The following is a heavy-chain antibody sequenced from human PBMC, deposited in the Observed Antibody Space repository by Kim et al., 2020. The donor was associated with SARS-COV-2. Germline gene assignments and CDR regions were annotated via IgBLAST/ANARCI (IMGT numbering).Heavy chain of an antibody. CDR1: GYTFTSLG. CDR2: INPDNGNT. D-gene: IGHD1-7*01. Sequence: ASVKVSCKTSGYTFTSLGITWVRQAPGQGLEWMGWINPDNGNTKYAQNLQDRVTMTTDTSTRTAYMELRSLKSDDTAMYYCTRGTTAPEYWGQGTLAT. J-gene: IGHJ4*02. V-gene: IGHV1-18*04. CDR3: TRGTTAPEY.